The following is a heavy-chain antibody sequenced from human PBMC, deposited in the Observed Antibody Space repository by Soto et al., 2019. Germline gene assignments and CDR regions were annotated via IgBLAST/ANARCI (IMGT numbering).Heavy chain of an antibody. CDR3: ARVLLKGGLDV. Sequence: EMQLVESGGGLIQPGGSLRLSCAASGFTASGNYISWVRQAPGKGLEWVSIIYTDATTFYADSVKGRFTMSRDNSKNTLYLQMNSVRAEDTAIYYCARVLLKGGLDVWGQGTTVTVSS. CDR1: GFTASGNY. J-gene: IGHJ6*02. D-gene: IGHD2-15*01. CDR2: IYTDATT. V-gene: IGHV3-53*01.